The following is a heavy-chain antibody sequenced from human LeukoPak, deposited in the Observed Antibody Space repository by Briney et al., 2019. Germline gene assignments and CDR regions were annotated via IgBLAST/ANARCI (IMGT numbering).Heavy chain of an antibody. D-gene: IGHD5-24*01. V-gene: IGHV4-61*02. J-gene: IGHJ2*01. CDR3: ARGCRDGYSNYWYFDL. CDR2: INTSGTT. CDR1: GGSISSGSYY. Sequence: SETLSLTCTVSGGSISSGSYYWSWIRQPAGKALEWIGRINTSGTTNYDPSVKSRVTISVDTSKNQSSLNLSSVTAADTAVYYCARGCRDGYSNYWYFDLWGRGTLVTVSS.